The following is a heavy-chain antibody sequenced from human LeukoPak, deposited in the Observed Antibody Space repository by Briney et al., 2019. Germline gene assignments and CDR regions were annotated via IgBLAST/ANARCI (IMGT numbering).Heavy chain of an antibody. V-gene: IGHV4-59*01. J-gene: IGHJ6*03. CDR2: IYYSGST. Sequence: PSETLSLTCTVSGGSISSYCWSWIRQPPGKGLEWIGYIYYSGSTNYNPSLKSRVTISVDTSKNQFSLKLSSVTAADTAVYYCARLKVSHYYYMDVWGKGTTVTVSS. CDR1: GGSISSYC. D-gene: IGHD1-14*01. CDR3: ARLKVSHYYYMDV.